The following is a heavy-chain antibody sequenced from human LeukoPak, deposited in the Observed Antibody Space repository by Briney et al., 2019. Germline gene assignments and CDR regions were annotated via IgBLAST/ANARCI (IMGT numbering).Heavy chain of an antibody. CDR2: ISAYNDNT. CDR3: ARDSGSYNSARLDAFDI. J-gene: IGHJ3*02. CDR1: GYTFTSYD. Sequence: ASVKVSCKASGYTFTSYDVSWVRQAPGQGLEWMGWISAYNDNTNYAQKLQGRVTMTTDTSTSTAYMELRSLRSDDTAVYYCARDSGSYNSARLDAFDIWGQGTMVTVSS. V-gene: IGHV1-18*01. D-gene: IGHD1-26*01.